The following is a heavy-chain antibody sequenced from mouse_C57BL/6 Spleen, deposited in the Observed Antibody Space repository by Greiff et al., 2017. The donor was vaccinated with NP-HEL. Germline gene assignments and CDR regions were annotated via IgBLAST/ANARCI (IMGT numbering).Heavy chain of an antibody. CDR3: ARPYYYGSSGRFAY. CDR1: GFNIKDYY. CDR2: IDPEDGET. V-gene: IGHV14-2*01. J-gene: IGHJ3*01. Sequence: EVKLVESGAELVKPGASVKLSCTASGFNIKDYYMHWVKQRTEQGLEWIGRIDPEDGETKYAPKFQGKATITADTSSNTAYLQLSSLTSEDTAVYYCARPYYYGSSGRFAYWGQGTLVTVSA. D-gene: IGHD1-1*01.